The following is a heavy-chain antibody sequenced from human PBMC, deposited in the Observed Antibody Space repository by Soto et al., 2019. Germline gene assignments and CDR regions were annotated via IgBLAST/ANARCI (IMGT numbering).Heavy chain of an antibody. J-gene: IGHJ4*02. CDR2: INHSGST. V-gene: IGHV4-39*01. CDR1: DGSMNSDSSY. CDR3: ARLGGYVSVGYYYLWDS. Sequence: QLQLQESGPGLVKPSETLSLTCRVSDGSMNSDSSYWGWIRQPPGKGLEWIGVINHSGSTYHNLSIKGRVTMSVAASRNQFSLKLTSMTAADTAVYYCARLGGYVSVGYYYLWDSWGQGTLVTVSS. D-gene: IGHD3-22*01.